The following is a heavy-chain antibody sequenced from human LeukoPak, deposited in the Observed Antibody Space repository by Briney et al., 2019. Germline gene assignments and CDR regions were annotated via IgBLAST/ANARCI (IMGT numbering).Heavy chain of an antibody. Sequence: KPSETLSLTCTVSGGSISSSSHYWGWIRQPPGKGLEWIGSIYHSGSTYYNPSLKSRVTISVDTSKNQFSLKLSSVTAADTAVYYCARAGVVLMVYATLYFDYWGQGTLVTVSS. V-gene: IGHV4-39*07. J-gene: IGHJ4*02. CDR3: ARAGVVLMVYATLYFDY. CDR2: IYHSGST. CDR1: GGSISSSSHY. D-gene: IGHD2-8*01.